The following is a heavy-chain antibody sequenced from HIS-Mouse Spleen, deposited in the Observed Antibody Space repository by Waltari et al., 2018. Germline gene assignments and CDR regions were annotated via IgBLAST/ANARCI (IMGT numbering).Heavy chain of an antibody. D-gene: IGHD6-13*01. J-gene: IGHJ2*01. CDR1: GGSISSGGYY. V-gene: IGHV4-31*03. CDR2: IYYSGST. CDR3: ASSIAAAADWYFDL. Sequence: QVQLQESGPGLVKPSQTLSLTCTVSGGSISSGGYYWRWIRPHPGKGLEWIGYIYYSGSTYYNPSLKSRVTISVDTSKNQFSLKLSSVTAADTAVYYCASSIAAAADWYFDLWGRGTLVTVSS.